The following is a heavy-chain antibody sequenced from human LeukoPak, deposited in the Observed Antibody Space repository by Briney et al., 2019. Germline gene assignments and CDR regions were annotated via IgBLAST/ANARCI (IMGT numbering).Heavy chain of an antibody. J-gene: IGHJ4*02. CDR2: IYSGGST. V-gene: IGHV3-53*01. Sequence: PGGSLRLSCAASGFTVSSNYMSWVRQAPGKGLEWVSVIYSGGSTYYADSVKGRFTISRDNSKNTLYLQMNSLRAEDTAVYYCAKDRQIVATILDYWGQGTLVTVSS. CDR3: AKDRQIVATILDY. D-gene: IGHD5-12*01. CDR1: GFTVSSNY.